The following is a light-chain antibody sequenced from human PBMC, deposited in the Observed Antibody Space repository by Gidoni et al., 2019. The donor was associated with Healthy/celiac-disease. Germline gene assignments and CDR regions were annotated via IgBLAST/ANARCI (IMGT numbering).Light chain of an antibody. V-gene: IGKV3-15*01. CDR3: QQYNNWPRA. J-gene: IGKJ1*01. Sequence: EIVMTQSPATLSVSPGERATLSCRASQSVSSNLAWYQQKPGQAPRLLIYGASTRATVIPAKFSGSGSGTKFTLTTSSLQSEDFAFYYFQQYNNWPRAFGQGTKVEIK. CDR2: GAS. CDR1: QSVSSN.